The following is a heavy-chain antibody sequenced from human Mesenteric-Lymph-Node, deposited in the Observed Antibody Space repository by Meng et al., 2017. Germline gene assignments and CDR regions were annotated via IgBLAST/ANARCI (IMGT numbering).Heavy chain of an antibody. CDR2: INSDGSST. D-gene: IGHD2-15*01. Sequence: GGSLRLSCAAPGFTFSSYWMHWARQAPGKGLVWVSRINSDGSSTSYADSVKGRFTISRDNAKNTLYLQMNSLRAEDTAVYYCATCLRATYCSVGMDVWGQGTTVTVSS. CDR3: ATCLRATYCSVGMDV. J-gene: IGHJ6*02. CDR1: GFTFSSYW. V-gene: IGHV3-74*01.